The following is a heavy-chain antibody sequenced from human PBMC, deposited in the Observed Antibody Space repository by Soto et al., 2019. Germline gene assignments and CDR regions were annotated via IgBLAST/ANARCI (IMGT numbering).Heavy chain of an antibody. V-gene: IGHV1-3*01. CDR1: GYTFTSYA. J-gene: IGHJ6*03. D-gene: IGHD2-2*01. CDR3: ARGGIRYCSSTSCLESRYYYYYMDV. Sequence: ASVKVSCKASGYTFTSYAMHWVRQAPGQRLEWMGWINAGNGNTKYSQKFQGRVTITRDTSASTAYMELSSLRSEDTAVYYCARGGIRYCSSTSCLESRYYYYYMDVWGKGTTVTVS. CDR2: INAGNGNT.